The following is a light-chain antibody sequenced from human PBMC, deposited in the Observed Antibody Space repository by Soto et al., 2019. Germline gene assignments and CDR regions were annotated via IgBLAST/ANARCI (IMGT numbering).Light chain of an antibody. CDR1: SSDVGAYDY. CDR3: SSYTSSSTYV. CDR2: EVS. Sequence: QSVLTQPASVSGSPGQSITISCTGTSSDVGAYDYVSWYQQYPGKTPKVMISEVSNWPSGVSNRFSGSKSGNTASLTISGLQAEDEADYYCSSYTSSSTYVFGTGTKVTVL. V-gene: IGLV2-14*01. J-gene: IGLJ1*01.